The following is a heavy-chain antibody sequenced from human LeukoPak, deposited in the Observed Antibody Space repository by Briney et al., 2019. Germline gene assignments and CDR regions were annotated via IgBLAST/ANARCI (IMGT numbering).Heavy chain of an antibody. Sequence: GGSLRLSCAASGITFSSYYMSWVRQAPGKGLEWVANIKQDGSAKYYVDSVKGRFTISRDNAKNSLHLQTNSLRAEDTAVYFCAGALAGGLEFTFAYWGQGVLVTVSS. CDR3: AGALAGGLEFTFAY. J-gene: IGHJ4*02. CDR2: IKQDGSAK. D-gene: IGHD3-16*01. V-gene: IGHV3-7*01. CDR1: GITFSSYY.